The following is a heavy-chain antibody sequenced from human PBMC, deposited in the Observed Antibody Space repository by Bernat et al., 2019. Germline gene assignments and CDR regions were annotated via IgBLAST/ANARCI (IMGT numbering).Heavy chain of an antibody. D-gene: IGHD3-16*01. Sequence: EVQLVESGGGLVEPGGSLRLSCAASGFTFSTYSMNWVRQAPGKGLEWLASIGSSSTYSYIYYADSVQGRFTISRDNAQNSLYLQMNSLRAEDTAVYYCARNYDYDYYYYYMDVWGRGTTVTVSS. CDR2: IGSSSTYSYI. CDR3: ARNYDYDYYYYYMDV. J-gene: IGHJ6*03. CDR1: GFTFSTYS. V-gene: IGHV3-21*01.